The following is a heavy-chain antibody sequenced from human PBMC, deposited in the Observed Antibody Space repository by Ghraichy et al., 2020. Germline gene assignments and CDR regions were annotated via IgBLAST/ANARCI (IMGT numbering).Heavy chain of an antibody. Sequence: LSLTCAASGFTFSTYGMIWVRQAPGKGLEWLSAISGNGGSTYYADSVTGRFTISRDSSKDTVYLKMNSLRAEDTAVYYCARDKLDAYSSSWYGTNDAYDIWGHGTMVTVSS. CDR2: ISGNGGST. CDR1: GFTFSTYG. J-gene: IGHJ3*02. V-gene: IGHV3-23*01. CDR3: ARDKLDAYSSSWYGTNDAYDI. D-gene: IGHD6-13*01.